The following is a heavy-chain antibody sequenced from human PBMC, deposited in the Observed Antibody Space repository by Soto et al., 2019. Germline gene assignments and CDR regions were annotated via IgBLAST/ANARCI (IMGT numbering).Heavy chain of an antibody. J-gene: IGHJ6*02. D-gene: IGHD3-3*01. CDR3: ARLNSGRTIFGVVYYGMDV. CDR2: ISYDGSNK. Sequence: LRLSCSASGFTFSSYAMHLVRQAPFNGLEWVAVISYDGSNKYYADSVKGRFTISRDNSKNTLYLQMNSLRAEDTAVYYCARLNSGRTIFGVVYYGMDVWGQGTTVTVSS. V-gene: IGHV3-30-3*01. CDR1: GFTFSSYA.